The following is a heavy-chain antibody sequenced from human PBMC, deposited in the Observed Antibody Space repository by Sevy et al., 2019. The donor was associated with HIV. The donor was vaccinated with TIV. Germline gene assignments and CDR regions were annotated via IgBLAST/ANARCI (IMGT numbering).Heavy chain of an antibody. CDR2: TYYRSKWYN. J-gene: IGHJ6*02. Sequence: SQTLSLTCAISGDSVSSSSSTWTWIRQSPSRGLEWLGRTYYRSKWYNDYAVSMKGRITINPDTSKNQFSLQLNSVTAADTAVYYCARGRIAAAGTDYGMDVWGQGTTVTVSS. CDR3: ARGRIAAAGTDYGMDV. V-gene: IGHV6-1*01. D-gene: IGHD6-13*01. CDR1: GDSVSSSSST.